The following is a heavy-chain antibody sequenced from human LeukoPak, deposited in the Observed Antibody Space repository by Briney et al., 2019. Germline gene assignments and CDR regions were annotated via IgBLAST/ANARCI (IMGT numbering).Heavy chain of an antibody. V-gene: IGHV4-30-2*01. D-gene: IGHD5/OR15-5a*01. CDR3: ARFRGNVYGAFDY. CDR2: IYHSGST. CDR1: GGSISSGGYS. Sequence: PSETLSLTCAVSGGSISSGGYSWSWIRQPPGKGLEWIGYIYHSGSTYYNPSLKSRVTISVDRSKNQFSLKLSSVTAADTAVYYCARFRGNVYGAFDYWGQGTLVTVSS. J-gene: IGHJ4*02.